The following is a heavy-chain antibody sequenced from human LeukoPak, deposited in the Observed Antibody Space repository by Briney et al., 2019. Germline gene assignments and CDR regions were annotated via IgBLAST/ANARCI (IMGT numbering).Heavy chain of an antibody. J-gene: IGHJ4*02. D-gene: IGHD1-26*01. CDR2: INPNSGGT. Sequence: ASVKVSCKASGYIFTGNYLHWVRQAPGQGLEWMGWINPNSGGTNYAQKFQGRVTMTRDTSISTAYMELSRLRSDDTAVYYCARDFGSGSYYLLLFDYWGQGTLVTVSS. V-gene: IGHV1-2*02. CDR1: GYIFTGNY. CDR3: ARDFGSGSYYLLLFDY.